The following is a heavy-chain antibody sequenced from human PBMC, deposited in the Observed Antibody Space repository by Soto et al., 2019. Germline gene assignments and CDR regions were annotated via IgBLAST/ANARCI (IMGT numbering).Heavy chain of an antibody. CDR2: ISDSGDST. CDR1: AFTFSSCA. J-gene: IGHJ4*02. CDR3: AKDKPAAGSQWLVPI. Sequence: PAGSLRHYCAVSAFTFSSCAMTWVRQAPGKGLQWVSAISDSGDSTYYADSVRGRFTISRDNSKNTLYLQLNSLGVEDTATYFCAKDKPAAGSQWLVPIWGQGT. D-gene: IGHD6-19*01. V-gene: IGHV3-23*01.